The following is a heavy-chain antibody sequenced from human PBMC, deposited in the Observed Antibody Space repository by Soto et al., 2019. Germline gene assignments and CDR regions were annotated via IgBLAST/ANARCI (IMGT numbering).Heavy chain of an antibody. CDR1: GYTFTDYH. V-gene: IGHV1-2*02. Sequence: ASVKVSCKASGYTFTDYHVHWVRQAPGQGLEWMGWITPDSGDTKYAQKFQGRVTMTRDTSISTVYMELTSLTSDDTAVYFCARDLDASGSYYTDYWGQGTLVTVSS. CDR3: ARDLDASGSYYTDY. CDR2: ITPDSGDT. J-gene: IGHJ4*02. D-gene: IGHD3-10*01.